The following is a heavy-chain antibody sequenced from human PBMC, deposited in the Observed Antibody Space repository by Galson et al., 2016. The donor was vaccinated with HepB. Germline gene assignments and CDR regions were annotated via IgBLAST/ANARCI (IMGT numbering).Heavy chain of an antibody. J-gene: IGHJ4*02. V-gene: IGHV4-34*01. D-gene: IGHD4-11*01. Sequence: SETLSLTCAVYGASFSGYYWSWIRQLPGKGLEWIGEINHNGTSNYNPSLKSRVTISPDTSKNQFSLKLSSVTAADTAVYYCARIDYSSHYYFDYWGQGTLVTVSS. CDR1: GASFSGYY. CDR2: INHNGTS. CDR3: ARIDYSSHYYFDY.